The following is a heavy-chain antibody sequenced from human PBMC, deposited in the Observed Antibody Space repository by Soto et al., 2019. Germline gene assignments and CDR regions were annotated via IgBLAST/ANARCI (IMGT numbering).Heavy chain of an antibody. CDR3: ARESRDFWSGYFFDY. CDR1: GFTFSDHY. CDR2: TRNKANSYTT. D-gene: IGHD3-3*01. Sequence: GGSPRLSCAASGFTFSDHYMDWVRQAPGKGLEWVGRTRNKANSYTTEYAASVKGRFTISRDDSKNSLYLQMNSLKTEDTAVYYCARESRDFWSGYFFDYWGQGTLVTVSS. V-gene: IGHV3-72*01. J-gene: IGHJ4*02.